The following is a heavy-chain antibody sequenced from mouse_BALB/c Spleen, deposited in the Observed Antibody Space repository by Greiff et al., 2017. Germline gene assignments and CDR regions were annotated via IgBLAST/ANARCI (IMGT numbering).Heavy chain of an antibody. V-gene: IGHV1S137*01. J-gene: IGHJ1*01. D-gene: IGHD1-1*01. Sequence: VQLQQSGAELVRPGVSVKISCKGSGYTFTDYAMHWVKQSHAKSLEWIGVISTYYGDASYNQKFKGKATMTVDKSSSTAYMELARLTSEDSAIYYCARDYGSSQFFDVWGAGTTVTVSS. CDR3: ARDYGSSQFFDV. CDR2: ISTYYGDA. CDR1: GYTFTDYA.